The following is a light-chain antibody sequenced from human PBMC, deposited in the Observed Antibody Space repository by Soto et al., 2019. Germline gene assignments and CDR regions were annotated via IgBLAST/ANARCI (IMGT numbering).Light chain of an antibody. J-gene: IGLJ3*02. CDR2: EGS. Sequence: QAVVTQPASVSGSPGQSITFSCTGTTSDVGSYNLVSWYQQHPGKAPKLMIYEGSKRPSGVSNRFSGSKSGNTASLTISGLQAEDGADYYCCSYAGSSTWVFGGGTKLTVL. CDR1: TSDVGSYNL. CDR3: CSYAGSSTWV. V-gene: IGLV2-23*01.